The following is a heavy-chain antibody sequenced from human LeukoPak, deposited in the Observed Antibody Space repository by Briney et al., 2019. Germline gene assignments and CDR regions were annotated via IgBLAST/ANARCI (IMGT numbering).Heavy chain of an antibody. J-gene: IGHJ3*02. Sequence: GGSLRLSCAASGFTFSSYSMNWVRQAPGKRLEWISYISGTSSIIYYTPSVKGRFTISRDNGKYSLYLQMNSLRDDDTAVYFCARGTWDGDRAFDIWGQGAMVTASS. CDR3: ARGTWDGDRAFDI. CDR2: ISGTSSII. V-gene: IGHV3-48*02. D-gene: IGHD5-24*01. CDR1: GFTFSSYS.